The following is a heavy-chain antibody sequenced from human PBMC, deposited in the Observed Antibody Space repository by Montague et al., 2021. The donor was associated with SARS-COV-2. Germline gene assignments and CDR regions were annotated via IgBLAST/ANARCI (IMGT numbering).Heavy chain of an antibody. V-gene: IGHV4-61*02. CDR3: ASEQIVVVPAAPYYYYGIEV. CDR1: GGSISSGSYY. Sequence: TLSLTCTVSGGSISSGSYYWSWIRQPAGNGLEWIGRIYTSGSTNYNPSLKSRVTISVDTSKNQFSLKLSSVTAADTAVYYCASEQIVVVPAAPYYYYGIEV. J-gene: IGHJ6*01. CDR2: IYTSGST. D-gene: IGHD2-2*01.